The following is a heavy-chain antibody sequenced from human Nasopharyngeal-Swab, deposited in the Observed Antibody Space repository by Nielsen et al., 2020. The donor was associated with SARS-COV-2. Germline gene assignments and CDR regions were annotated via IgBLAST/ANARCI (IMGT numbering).Heavy chain of an antibody. CDR1: GGTVSGGSISSYY. J-gene: IGHJ4*02. CDR2: IHSSGST. V-gene: IGHV4-61*01. Sequence: SETLSLTCTVSGGTVSGGSISSYYWSWIRQPPGKGLEWIGDIHSSGSTKYNPSLKSRVTISVDTSKNQFSLKLSSVTAADTAVYYCAREYYDILTGYSRFEYWGQGTLVTVSS. CDR3: AREYYDILTGYSRFEY. D-gene: IGHD3-9*01.